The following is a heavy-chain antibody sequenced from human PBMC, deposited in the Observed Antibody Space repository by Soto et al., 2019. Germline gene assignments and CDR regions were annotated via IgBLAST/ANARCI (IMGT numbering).Heavy chain of an antibody. D-gene: IGHD4-17*01. J-gene: IGHJ4*02. CDR3: ARDPGPYGDYSY. CDR2: INPNNGGT. V-gene: IGHV1-2*02. Sequence: VQLVQSEAEVKKPGASVKVSCKASGYTFTGFYMHWVRQAPGQGLEWMGWINPNNGGTNYVQKLQVRVTTTRDTSITTDYMELSGLRSDDTAVYYCARDPGPYGDYSYWGQGTLVTVSS. CDR1: GYTFTGFY.